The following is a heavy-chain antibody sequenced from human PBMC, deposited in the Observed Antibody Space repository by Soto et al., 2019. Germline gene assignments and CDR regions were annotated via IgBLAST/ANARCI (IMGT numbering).Heavy chain of an antibody. Sequence: LRLSCAASGFTFSSYWMHWVRQAPGKGLVWVSRINSDGSSTSYADSVKGRFTISKDNAKNTLYLQMNSLRAEDTAVYYCRACRDGYTLIDYWGQGTLVTVSS. CDR3: RACRDGYTLIDY. D-gene: IGHD5-12*01. CDR1: GFTFSSYW. J-gene: IGHJ4*02. CDR2: INSDGSST. V-gene: IGHV3-74*01.